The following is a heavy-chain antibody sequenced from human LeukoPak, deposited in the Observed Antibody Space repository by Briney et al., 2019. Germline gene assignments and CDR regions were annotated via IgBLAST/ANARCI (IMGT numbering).Heavy chain of an antibody. CDR3: ARDLGTIGPDQGIFFDY. CDR2: ISAYNGGT. CDR1: GYIFTSFG. J-gene: IGHJ4*02. Sequence: ASVKVSCKASGYIFTSFGISWVRQAPGQGLEWMGWISAYNGGTNYAQKLQGRFTMTNDTSTSTAYLELRSLRSDDTAVFYCARDLGTIGPDQGIFFDYWGQGTLVTVSS. D-gene: IGHD2-8*01. V-gene: IGHV1-18*01.